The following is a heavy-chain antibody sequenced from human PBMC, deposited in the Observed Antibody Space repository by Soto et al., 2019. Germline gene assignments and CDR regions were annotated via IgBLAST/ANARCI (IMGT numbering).Heavy chain of an antibody. CDR3: AKYATRSQPDY. D-gene: IGHD2-2*01. J-gene: IGHJ4*02. CDR2: ISGSGDTT. CDR1: GFTFSSYA. V-gene: IGHV3-23*01. Sequence: EVQLLESGGGLVQPGGSLRLSCAASGFTFSSYAMSWVRQAPGKGLEWVSSISGSGDTTYHADSVKGRFTISRDNSKNTLFLQMNSLRAEDTAIYYCAKYATRSQPDYWGQGTLVTVSS.